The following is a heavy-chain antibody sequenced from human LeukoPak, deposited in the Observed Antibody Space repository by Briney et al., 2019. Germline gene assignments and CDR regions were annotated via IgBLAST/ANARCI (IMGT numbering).Heavy chain of an antibody. J-gene: IGHJ6*02. CDR3: ARAYYYVSGSYSYYGMDV. CDR2: INSDGSST. CDR1: GFTFSSYW. Sequence: GGSLRLSCAASGFTFSSYWMHWVRQAPGKGLVWVSRINSDGSSTSYADSVKGRFTISRDNAKNTLYLQMNSLRAEDTAVYYCARAYYYVSGSYSYYGMDVWGQGATVSVSS. D-gene: IGHD3-10*01. V-gene: IGHV3-74*01.